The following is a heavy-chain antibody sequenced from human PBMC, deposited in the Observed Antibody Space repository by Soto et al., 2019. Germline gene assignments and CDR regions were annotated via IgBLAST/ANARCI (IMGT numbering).Heavy chain of an antibody. CDR3: ARGPNYYGSGSYLVY. J-gene: IGHJ4*02. Sequence: QVQLQESGPGLVKPSQTLSLTCTVSGGSISSGDYYWSWIRQPPGKGLEWIGYIYYSGSTYYNPSLKSRVTISVDTSKNQFSLKLSSVTAADTAVYYCARGPNYYGSGSYLVYWGQGTLVTVSS. CDR2: IYYSGST. D-gene: IGHD3-10*01. CDR1: GGSISSGDYY. V-gene: IGHV4-30-4*01.